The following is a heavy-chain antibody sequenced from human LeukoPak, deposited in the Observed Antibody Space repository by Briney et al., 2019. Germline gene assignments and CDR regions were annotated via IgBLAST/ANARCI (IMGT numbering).Heavy chain of an antibody. CDR1: GSTFSSYG. D-gene: IGHD3-10*01. J-gene: IGHJ4*02. Sequence: GGSLRLSCAASGSTFSSYGMHWVRQAPGKGLEWVAFIRYDGSNKYYADSVKGRFTISRDNSKNTLYLQMNSLRAEDTAVYYCAKDPMVRGVIGRYFDYWGQGTLVTVSS. CDR3: AKDPMVRGVIGRYFDY. V-gene: IGHV3-30*02. CDR2: IRYDGSNK.